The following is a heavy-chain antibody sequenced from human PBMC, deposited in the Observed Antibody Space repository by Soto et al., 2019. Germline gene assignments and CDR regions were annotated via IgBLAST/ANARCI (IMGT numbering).Heavy chain of an antibody. CDR1: GFTFSSHG. J-gene: IGHJ4*02. CDR2: IWYDGSEK. V-gene: IGHV3-33*01. CDR3: ARWGDSKRLDY. D-gene: IGHD2-21*02. Sequence: QVQLVESGGGVVQPGRSLRLSCAASGFTFSSHGMHWVRQAPGKGLEWVAVIWYDGSEKYYADSVKGRFTISRDNSRSTLNLQMNSLRVEDTAVYYCARWGDSKRLDYWGQGTLVTVS.